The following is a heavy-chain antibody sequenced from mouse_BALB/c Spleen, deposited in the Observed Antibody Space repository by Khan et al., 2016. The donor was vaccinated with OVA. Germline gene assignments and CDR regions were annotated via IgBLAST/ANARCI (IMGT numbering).Heavy chain of an antibody. J-gene: IGHJ4*01. CDR1: GYTFPEYT. CDR3: TIDAGRY. D-gene: IGHD3-3*01. CDR2: INPKNGGT. Sequence: EVQLQESGPELVKPGASVKISCKTSGYTFPEYTVHWVKQSPGKSLDWIGVINPKNGGTAYNQKFKGKATLTVDKSSSTAYMEFRSLTSEDSAVXSCTIDAGRYWGQGTSVTVAS. V-gene: IGHV1-18*01.